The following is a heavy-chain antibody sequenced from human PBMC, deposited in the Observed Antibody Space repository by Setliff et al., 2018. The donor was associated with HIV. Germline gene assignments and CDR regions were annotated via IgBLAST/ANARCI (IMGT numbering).Heavy chain of an antibody. Sequence: ASVKVSCKASGYTFTAFGMNWLRQAPGQGPEWMGWNSTYNGNTNYAQKFQGRVTMITDTSTSTVYMELRSLRSDDTAVYYCAKDPSVTVTTIWGQGTMVTVSS. D-gene: IGHD4-17*01. V-gene: IGHV1-18*01. CDR3: AKDPSVTVTTI. J-gene: IGHJ3*02. CDR1: GYTFTAFG. CDR2: NSTYNGNT.